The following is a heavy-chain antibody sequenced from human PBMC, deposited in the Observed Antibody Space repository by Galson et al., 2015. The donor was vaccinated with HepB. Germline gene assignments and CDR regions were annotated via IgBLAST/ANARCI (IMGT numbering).Heavy chain of an antibody. V-gene: IGHV1-2*02. D-gene: IGHD5-18*01. Sequence: SVKVSCKASGSTFTGYYMHWVRQAPGQGLEWMGWINPNSGGTNYAQKFQGRVTMTRDTSISTAYMELSRLRSDDTAVYYCARDAVDTANHNWFDPWGQGTLVTVSS. CDR1: GSTFTGYY. CDR2: INPNSGGT. CDR3: ARDAVDTANHNWFDP. J-gene: IGHJ5*02.